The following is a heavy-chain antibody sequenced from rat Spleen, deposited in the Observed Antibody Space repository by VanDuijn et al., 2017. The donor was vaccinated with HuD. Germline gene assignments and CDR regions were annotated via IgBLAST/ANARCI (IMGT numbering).Heavy chain of an antibody. CDR3: ATHLFNYGTYYFDY. CDR1: GFTFNKYW. D-gene: IGHD1-3*01. V-gene: IGHV5-31*01. J-gene: IGHJ2*01. CDR2: ITSSGDNT. Sequence: EVHLVESGGGLVQSGRSLKLSCVASGFTFNKYWMAWIRQAPGEGLEWVASITSSGDNTFYPDSVRGRFTISRDNAKTTLYLQMNSLRSEDTAAYYCATHLFNYGTYYFDYWGQGVMVTVSS.